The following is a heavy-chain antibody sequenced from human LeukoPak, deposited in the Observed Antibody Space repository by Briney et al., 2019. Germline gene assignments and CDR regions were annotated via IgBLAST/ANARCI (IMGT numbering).Heavy chain of an antibody. J-gene: IGHJ4*02. CDR1: GFTFSSCW. Sequence: GGSLRLSCVASGFTFSSCWMHWVRQAPGKGLVWVARIKGDGSFTNYADSVNGRFTISRDNAKNTLYQHMHGLRADDTALYYCVRDGDVFNFDYWGQGNLVTVSS. D-gene: IGHD5-24*01. CDR3: VRDGDVFNFDY. V-gene: IGHV3-74*01. CDR2: IKGDGSFT.